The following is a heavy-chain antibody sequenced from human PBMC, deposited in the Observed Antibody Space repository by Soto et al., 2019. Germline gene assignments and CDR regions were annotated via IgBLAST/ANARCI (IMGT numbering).Heavy chain of an antibody. V-gene: IGHV4-61*01. D-gene: IGHD3-3*01. CDR3: AGVEWGGVGYSISNWFDP. J-gene: IGHJ5*02. CDR2: IYYSGST. Sequence: SETLSLTCTVSGGSVSSGSYYWSWIRQPPGQGLEWIGYIYYSGSTNYNPSLQSRVTISVSTSKNQFSLKLSSVTAADAAVYYWAGVEWGGVGYSISNWFDPWGQGTLVTVSS. CDR1: GGSVSSGSYY.